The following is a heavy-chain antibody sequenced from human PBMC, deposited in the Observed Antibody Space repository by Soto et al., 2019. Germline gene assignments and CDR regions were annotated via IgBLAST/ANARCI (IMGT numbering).Heavy chain of an antibody. CDR1: XFSFSGYA. V-gene: IGHV3-23*01. Sequence: LRLSCAASXFSFSGYAMSWVRQPPGKGLEWVSTISGSGAATYYADSVRGRFTISRDNSDNTLWLQMNSLRAEDTDVYYCAKSRSGYTKNSFDLWGQGIPVTVSS. CDR2: ISGSGAAT. CDR3: AKSRSGYTKNSFDL. D-gene: IGHD3-3*01. J-gene: IGHJ4*02.